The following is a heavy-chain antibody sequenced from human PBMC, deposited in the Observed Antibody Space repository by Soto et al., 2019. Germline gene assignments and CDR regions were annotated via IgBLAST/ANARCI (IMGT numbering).Heavy chain of an antibody. Sequence: EGQLVESGGGLVQPGGSLRLSCVASGFTFTDYWMHWVRQAPGKGLVWVSRISGDGRTTNYVDSVKGRFTISRDNVKNTLHFQKNSLTGEDKGVYYCVRGRLERLWGDSWGQGTQVTVSS. CDR2: ISGDGRTT. V-gene: IGHV3-74*01. D-gene: IGHD3-16*01. CDR1: GFTFTDYW. CDR3: VRGRLERLWGDS. J-gene: IGHJ4*02.